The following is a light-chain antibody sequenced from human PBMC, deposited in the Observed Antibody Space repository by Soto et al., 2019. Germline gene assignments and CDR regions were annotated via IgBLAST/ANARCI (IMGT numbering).Light chain of an antibody. J-gene: IGKJ4*01. CDR2: WAS. V-gene: IGKV4-1*01. CDR1: QSVLYSSNNKNF. Sequence: DIVMTQSPDSLAVSLGERATFNCKSSQSVLYSSNNKNFLAWYQQKPGQPPKLLIYWASTRESGVPDRFSGSGSGTDFTLTISSLQAEDVAIYYCQQYYSTPLTFGGGTKVEI. CDR3: QQYYSTPLT.